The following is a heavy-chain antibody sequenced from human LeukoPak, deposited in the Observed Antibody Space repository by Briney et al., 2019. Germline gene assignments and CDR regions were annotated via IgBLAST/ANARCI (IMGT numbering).Heavy chain of an antibody. D-gene: IGHD3-22*01. CDR1: GFTVSSNY. Sequence: GGSLRLSCAASGFTVSSNYMSWVRQAPGKGLEWVSVIYSGGSTYYADSVKGRFTISRDNSKNTLYLQMNSLRAEDTAVYYCARSYYYDSSGLAFDIWGQGTMVTVSS. J-gene: IGHJ3*02. CDR2: IYSGGST. V-gene: IGHV3-53*01. CDR3: ARSYYYDSSGLAFDI.